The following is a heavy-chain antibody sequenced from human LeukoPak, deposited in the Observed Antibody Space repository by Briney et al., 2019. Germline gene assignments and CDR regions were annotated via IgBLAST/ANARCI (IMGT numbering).Heavy chain of an antibody. Sequence: SETLSLTCTVSGGSISSGDYYWSWIRQPPGKGLEWIGYIYYSGSTYYNPSLKSRATISVDTSKNQFSLKLSSVTAADTAVYYCARYYDFWYGMDVWGQGTTVTVSS. D-gene: IGHD3-3*01. CDR2: IYYSGST. CDR1: GGSISSGDYY. CDR3: ARYYDFWYGMDV. J-gene: IGHJ6*02. V-gene: IGHV4-30-4*01.